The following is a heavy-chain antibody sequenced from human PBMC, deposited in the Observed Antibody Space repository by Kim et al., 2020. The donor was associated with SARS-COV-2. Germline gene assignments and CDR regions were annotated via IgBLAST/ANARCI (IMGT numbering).Heavy chain of an antibody. CDR1: GGSISSSSYY. D-gene: IGHD3-22*01. V-gene: IGHV4-39*07. J-gene: IGHJ4*02. CDR3: ARDDRRYGLGY. Sequence: SETLSLTCTVSGGSISSSSYYWGWIRQPPGKGLEWIGSIYYSGSTYYNPSLKSRVTISVDTSKNQFSLKLSSVTAADTAVYYCARDDRRYGLGYWGQGTLVTVSS. CDR2: IYYSGST.